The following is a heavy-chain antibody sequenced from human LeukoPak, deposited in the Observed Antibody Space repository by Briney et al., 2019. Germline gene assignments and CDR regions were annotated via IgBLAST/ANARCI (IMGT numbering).Heavy chain of an antibody. CDR1: GFTLSSYD. V-gene: IGHV3-23*01. CDR2: ISGSGGST. J-gene: IGHJ4*02. Sequence: GGSLRLSCTASGFTLSSYDMSWVRQAPGKGLEWVSAISGSGGSTYYADSVKGRFTISRDNSKNTLYLQMNSLRVEDTAVYYCARGPRYSFYWGQGTLVSVSS. CDR3: ARGPRYSFY. D-gene: IGHD6-13*01.